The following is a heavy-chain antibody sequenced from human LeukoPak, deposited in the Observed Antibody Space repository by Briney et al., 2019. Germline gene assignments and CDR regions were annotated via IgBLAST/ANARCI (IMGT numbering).Heavy chain of an antibody. V-gene: IGHV3-64*01. D-gene: IGHD2-2*01. CDR3: ARIPEY. Sequence: GGSLRLSCAASGFDFSTYAMHWVRLTPGKGLEFVSAISKSGDDTSYGNDVKGRFTISRDNIKNTVDLEMGSLRVDDTGIYYCARIPEYWGQGSVVTVSS. CDR1: GFDFSTYA. J-gene: IGHJ1*01. CDR2: ISKSGDDT.